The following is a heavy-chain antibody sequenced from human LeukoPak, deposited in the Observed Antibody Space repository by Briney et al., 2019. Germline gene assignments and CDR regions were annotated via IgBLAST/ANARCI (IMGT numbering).Heavy chain of an antibody. CDR1: GFTFDDYG. Sequence: GGSLGLSCAASGFTFDDYGMSWVRQAPGKGLEWVSGINWNGGSTGYADSVKGRFTISRDNAKNSLYLQMNSLRAEDTALYYCARAADRLRDYYYYMDVWGKGTTVTVSS. CDR2: INWNGGST. J-gene: IGHJ6*03. V-gene: IGHV3-20*04. CDR3: ARAADRLRDYYYYMDV. D-gene: IGHD3-10*01.